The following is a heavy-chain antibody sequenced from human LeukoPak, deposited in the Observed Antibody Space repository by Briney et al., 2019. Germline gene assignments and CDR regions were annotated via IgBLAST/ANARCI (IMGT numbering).Heavy chain of an antibody. V-gene: IGHV3-30*18. CDR2: ISYDGSNK. CDR3: AKNCPVAESSWYLNGCDY. D-gene: IGHD6-13*01. CDR1: GFTFSSYG. J-gene: IGHJ4*02. Sequence: PGGSLRLSCAASGFTFSSYGMHWVRQAPGKGLEWVAFISYDGSNKYYADSVKGRFTISRDNSKNTLYLQMNSLRAEDTAVYYCAKNCPVAESSWYLNGCDYWGQGTLVTVSS.